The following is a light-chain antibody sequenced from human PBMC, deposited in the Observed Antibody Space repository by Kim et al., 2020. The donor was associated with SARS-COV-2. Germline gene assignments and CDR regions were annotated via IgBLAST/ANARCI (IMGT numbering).Light chain of an antibody. Sequence: GEAPKLMIYEVSERPSGVPDRFSGSKSGNTASLTVSGLQAEDEAGYYCSSYAGSNIVVFGGGTQLTVL. CDR3: SSYAGSNIVV. CDR2: EVS. J-gene: IGLJ2*01. V-gene: IGLV2-8*01.